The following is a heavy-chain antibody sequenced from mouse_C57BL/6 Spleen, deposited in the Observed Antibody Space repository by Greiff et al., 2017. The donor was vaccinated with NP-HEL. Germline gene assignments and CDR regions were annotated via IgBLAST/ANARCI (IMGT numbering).Heavy chain of an antibody. D-gene: IGHD1-1*01. CDR2: IWSGGST. Sequence: VQLQQSGPGLVQPSQSLSITCTVSGFSLTSYGVHWVRQSPGKGLEWLGVIWSGGSTDYNAAFISRLSISKDNSKSQVFFKMNSLQADDTAIYYCARPLSSHYAMDYWGQGTSVTVSS. V-gene: IGHV2-2*01. CDR3: ARPLSSHYAMDY. CDR1: GFSLTSYG. J-gene: IGHJ4*01.